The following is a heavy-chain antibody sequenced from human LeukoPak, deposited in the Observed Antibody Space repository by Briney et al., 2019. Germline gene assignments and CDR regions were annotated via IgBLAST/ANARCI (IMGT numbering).Heavy chain of an antibody. CDR3: ARGSFGVVTESSDAFDI. CDR2: IYHSGST. Sequence: SETLSLTCTVSGYSIGSGYYWGWIRQPPGKGLKWIGSIYHSGSTYYNPSLKSRVTISVDTSKNQFSLKLSSVTAADTAVYYCARGSFGVVTESSDAFDIWGQGTMVTVSS. V-gene: IGHV4-38-2*02. D-gene: IGHD3-3*02. J-gene: IGHJ3*02. CDR1: GYSIGSGYY.